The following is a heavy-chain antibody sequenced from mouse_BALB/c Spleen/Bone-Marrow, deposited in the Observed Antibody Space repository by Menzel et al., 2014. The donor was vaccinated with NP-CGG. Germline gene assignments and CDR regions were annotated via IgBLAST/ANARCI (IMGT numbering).Heavy chain of an antibody. Sequence: VQLQQSGPGLVAPSQLLSITCTISGFSLTSYGVHWVRQPPGKGLEWLVVIWSDGSTTYNSALKSRLSISKDNSKSQVFLKKNSLQTDDTAMYYCARCYYGYAMDYWGQGTSVTVSS. CDR1: GFSLTSYG. V-gene: IGHV2-6-1*01. CDR3: ARCYYGYAMDY. J-gene: IGHJ4*01. CDR2: IWSDGST. D-gene: IGHD1-1*01.